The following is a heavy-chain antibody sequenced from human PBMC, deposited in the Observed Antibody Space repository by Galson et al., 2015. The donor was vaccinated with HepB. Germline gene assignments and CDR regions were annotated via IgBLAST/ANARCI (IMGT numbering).Heavy chain of an antibody. CDR2: IYSGGAT. D-gene: IGHD2-15*01. CDR1: GFTLSNTY. V-gene: IGHV3-53*01. CDR3: ASPFCTGGSCYPLWY. Sequence: SLRLSCAASGFTLSNTYMNWVRQAPGTGLESVSVIYSGGATYYADSVKGRFTISRDNSKNTLYLHVNNLRAEDTAVYYCASPFCTGGSCYPLWYWGQGTLVTVSS. J-gene: IGHJ4*02.